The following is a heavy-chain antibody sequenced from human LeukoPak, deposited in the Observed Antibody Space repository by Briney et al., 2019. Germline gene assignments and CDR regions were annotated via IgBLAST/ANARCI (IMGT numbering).Heavy chain of an antibody. CDR1: GASISTNDYD. D-gene: IGHD3-3*01. CDR3: ARTPRNVWSGYHFDY. J-gene: IGHJ4*02. Sequence: SETLSLICTVSGASISTNDYDWGWLRQPPGKGLEWIGNIYYGGSTFYNPSLKSRVTMSVHTSNNHFSLNLSSVTAADTAVYYCARTPRNVWSGYHFDYWGQGTLVTVSS. CDR2: IYYGGST. V-gene: IGHV4-39*07.